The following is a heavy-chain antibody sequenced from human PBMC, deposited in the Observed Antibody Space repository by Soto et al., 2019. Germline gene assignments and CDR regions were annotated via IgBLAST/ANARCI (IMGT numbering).Heavy chain of an antibody. Sequence: SETLSLTCTVSGDSISSNKWWSWVRQSLGKGMERIGEIYHSGTTYYNPSLKSRVTISMDMSKNQFSLKLSSVTAAVTAVYYCASRYTYSWDSYFNYWGQRTLVTVSS. D-gene: IGHD6-13*01. J-gene: IGHJ4*02. CDR3: ASRYTYSWDSYFNY. CDR1: GDSISSNKW. V-gene: IGHV4-4*02. CDR2: IYHSGTT.